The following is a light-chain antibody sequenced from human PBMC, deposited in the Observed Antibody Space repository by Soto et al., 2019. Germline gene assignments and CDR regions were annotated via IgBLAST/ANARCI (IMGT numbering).Light chain of an antibody. J-gene: IGKJ3*01. Sequence: IVMTQSPATLSVSPGQRATLSCRASQSISSNLAWYQQRPGQVPRLLIYGASTRATGVPARFSGSGSGTDFVLTISSLQSEDFAIYYCQQYNKWPLFTFGPGTRVDI. CDR2: GAS. V-gene: IGKV3-15*01. CDR1: QSISSN. CDR3: QQYNKWPLFT.